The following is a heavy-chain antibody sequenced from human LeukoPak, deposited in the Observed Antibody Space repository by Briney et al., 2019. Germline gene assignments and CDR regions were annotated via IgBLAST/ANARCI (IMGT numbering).Heavy chain of an antibody. CDR1: GFTFSSYT. Sequence: PGGSLRLSCAASGFTFSSYTISWGPQAPGKGLEWVSAISESGGSRYYADSVKGRFNISRHNYKNTLYLQMSSLRVEDTAVYYCAKSIGPTNSWFDYWGQGSLVTVSS. V-gene: IGHV3-23*01. CDR3: AKSIGPTNSWFDY. CDR2: ISESGGSR. D-gene: IGHD6-13*01. J-gene: IGHJ4*02.